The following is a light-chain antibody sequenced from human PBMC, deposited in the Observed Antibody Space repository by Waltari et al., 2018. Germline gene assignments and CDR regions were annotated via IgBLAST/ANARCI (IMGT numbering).Light chain of an antibody. CDR1: HLGGTI. V-gene: IGLV3-9*01. CDR2: RDT. J-gene: IGLJ2*01. Sequence: SFEVTQPRSVSVAPGQTARITCGANHLGGTIVHGYQQRPGQAPVLVIYRDTLRASGIAERFSGSNSGDMATLSISGAQAGDEGDYYCQVWDSSTEVVFGGGTKLTVL. CDR3: QVWDSSTEVV.